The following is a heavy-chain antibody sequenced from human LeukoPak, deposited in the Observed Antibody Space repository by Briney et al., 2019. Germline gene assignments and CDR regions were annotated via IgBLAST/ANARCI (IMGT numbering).Heavy chain of an antibody. CDR2: IYDSGST. V-gene: IGHV4-61*01. Sequence: PSETLSLTCTVSGGSISSSSYYWSWIRQPPGKGLEWIGLIYDSGSTNYNPSLKSRVTISVDTSKNQFSLKLSSVTAADTAVYYCARESPYYDILTGYYKGWNWFDPWGQGTLVTVSS. J-gene: IGHJ5*02. D-gene: IGHD3-9*01. CDR1: GGSISSSSYY. CDR3: ARESPYYDILTGYYKGWNWFDP.